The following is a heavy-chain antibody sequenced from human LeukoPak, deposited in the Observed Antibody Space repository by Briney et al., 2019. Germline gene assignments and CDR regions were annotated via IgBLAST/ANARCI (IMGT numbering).Heavy chain of an antibody. CDR2: IGPHSTFT. CDR3: VREGEGPLSKDFDY. J-gene: IGHJ4*02. Sequence: ASVKVSCKSAGFTFTDHYIHWGLQCPGQGLEWMGYIGPHSTFTSSPQEFQGRVTMTRDASMSTAYMELTRLTSDDTAVYYCVREGEGPLSKDFDYSGQGTLVTVSS. D-gene: IGHD2/OR15-2a*01. CDR1: GFTFTDHY. V-gene: IGHV1-2*02.